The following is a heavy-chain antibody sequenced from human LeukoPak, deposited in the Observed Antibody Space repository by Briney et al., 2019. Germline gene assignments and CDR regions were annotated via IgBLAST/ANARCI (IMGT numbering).Heavy chain of an antibody. CDR3: VRYCNGGSCYRAAFDV. Sequence: GGSLRLSCAASGFTFSSYAMSWVRQAPGKGLEWVSAISGSGGSTYYADSVKGRFTISRDNSKNTLYLQMNSLRAEDTAVYYCVRYCNGGSCYRAAFDVWGPGTMVTVSS. CDR1: GFTFSSYA. V-gene: IGHV3-23*01. CDR2: ISGSGGST. J-gene: IGHJ3*01. D-gene: IGHD2-15*01.